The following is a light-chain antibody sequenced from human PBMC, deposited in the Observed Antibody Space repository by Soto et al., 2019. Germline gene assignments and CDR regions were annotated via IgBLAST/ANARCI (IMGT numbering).Light chain of an antibody. V-gene: IGLV1-40*01. CDR2: GNN. Sequence: QSVLTQPPSVSGAPGQRVTISCTGSSSNIGADYDVHWYRQLPGTAPKLLIYGNNNRPSGVPERFSASKSGTSASLAITGPQAEDEADYYCHSYDSSLSGSVFGGGTKVTV. CDR3: HSYDSSLSGSV. J-gene: IGLJ3*02. CDR1: SSNIGADYD.